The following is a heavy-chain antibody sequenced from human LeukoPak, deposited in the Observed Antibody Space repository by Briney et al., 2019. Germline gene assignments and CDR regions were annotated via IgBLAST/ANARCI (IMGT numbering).Heavy chain of an antibody. CDR2: ISGSGGST. CDR1: GFTFSSYA. J-gene: IGHJ5*02. D-gene: IGHD1-26*01. Sequence: GGSLRLSCAASGFTFSSYAMSWVRQAPGKGLEWVSAISGSGGSTYYADSVKGRFTISRDNAKNSLYLQMNSLRAEDTAVYYCARERATSSAFGWFDPWGQGTLVTVSS. V-gene: IGHV3-23*01. CDR3: ARERATSSAFGWFDP.